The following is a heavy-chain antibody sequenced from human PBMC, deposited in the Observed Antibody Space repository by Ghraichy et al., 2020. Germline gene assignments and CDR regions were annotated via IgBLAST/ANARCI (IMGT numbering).Heavy chain of an antibody. CDR2: INHSGSA. CDR3: AGGGGYSYGYDGDFDY. Sequence: TLSLTCAVYGGSFSGYYWSWIRQPPGKGLEWIGKINHSGSANYNSSLKSRVTISVDRSKKQFSLKLASVTAADMAVYYCAGGGGYSYGYDGDFDYWGQGTLVTVSS. D-gene: IGHD5-18*01. J-gene: IGHJ4*02. CDR1: GGSFSGYY. V-gene: IGHV4-34*01.